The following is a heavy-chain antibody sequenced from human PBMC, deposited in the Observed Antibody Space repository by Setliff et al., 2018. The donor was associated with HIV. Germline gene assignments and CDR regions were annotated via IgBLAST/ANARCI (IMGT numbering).Heavy chain of an antibody. D-gene: IGHD6-13*01. CDR3: ATLSSNWHLDY. Sequence: GSLRLSCAASGFTFSDYYMSWIRQAPGKGLEWVSYISSSSSYTNYADSAKGRFTISRDNAKNSLYLQMNSLRAEDTAVYYCATLSSNWHLDYWGQGTLVTVSS. J-gene: IGHJ4*02. CDR2: ISSSSSYT. CDR1: GFTFSDYY. V-gene: IGHV3-11*06.